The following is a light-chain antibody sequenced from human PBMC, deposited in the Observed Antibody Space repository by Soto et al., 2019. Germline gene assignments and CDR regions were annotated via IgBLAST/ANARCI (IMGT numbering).Light chain of an antibody. Sequence: DIQMTQSPSPLSASVGDRVTITCRASQSISSYLNWYQHKPGKAPKLLIYAASSLQTGVPSRFSGSRSGTDFALTISSLQRDDFATYYCQQTDSFPRTFGQGTKVEMK. V-gene: IGKV1-39*01. J-gene: IGKJ1*01. CDR2: AAS. CDR3: QQTDSFPRT. CDR1: QSISSY.